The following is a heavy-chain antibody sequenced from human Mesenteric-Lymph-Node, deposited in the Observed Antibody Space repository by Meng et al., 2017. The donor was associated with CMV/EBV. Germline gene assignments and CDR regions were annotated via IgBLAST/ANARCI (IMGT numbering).Heavy chain of an antibody. V-gene: IGHV2-5*02. CDR1: SLRTSGWD. Sequence: SLRTSGWDVGWIRQRPGKAMEWLALSYWDDDKRYSPSLKSRLTNTKDTSKNQVVLTMTNMDPVDTATYYCAHTYYDILTGYSSFDYWGQGTLVTVSS. D-gene: IGHD3-9*01. CDR2: SYWDDDK. J-gene: IGHJ4*02. CDR3: AHTYYDILTGYSSFDY.